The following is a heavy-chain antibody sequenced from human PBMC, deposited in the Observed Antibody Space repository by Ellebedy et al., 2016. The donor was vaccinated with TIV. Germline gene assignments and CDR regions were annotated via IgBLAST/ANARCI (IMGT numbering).Heavy chain of an antibody. V-gene: IGHV3-7*01. J-gene: IGHJ4*02. CDR3: ARFSPGGLG. D-gene: IGHD7-27*01. CDR2: INGDGSVI. CDR1: GSTLRTYW. Sequence: GESLKISXVDSGSTLRTYWMSWVRQAPGKGLECVAKINGDGSVINYVDSVKGRFTISRDNAKNSLFLQMNSLRAEDTAVYYCARFSPGGLGWGQGTLVTVSS.